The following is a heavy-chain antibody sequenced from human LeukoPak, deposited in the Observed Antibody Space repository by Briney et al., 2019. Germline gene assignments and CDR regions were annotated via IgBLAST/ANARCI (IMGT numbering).Heavy chain of an antibody. Sequence: GSLRLSCAASGFTFSSYAMSWIRQPPGKGLEWIGYIYYSGSTNYNPSLKSRVTISVDTSKNQFSLKLSSVTAADTAVYYCARGSNWNYQWDPFDPWGQGTLVTVSS. D-gene: IGHD1-7*01. V-gene: IGHV4-59*01. CDR2: IYYSGST. CDR1: GFTFSSYA. J-gene: IGHJ5*02. CDR3: ARGSNWNYQWDPFDP.